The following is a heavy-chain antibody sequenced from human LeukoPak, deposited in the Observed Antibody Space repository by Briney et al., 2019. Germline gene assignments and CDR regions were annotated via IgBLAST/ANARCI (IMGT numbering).Heavy chain of an antibody. D-gene: IGHD3-10*01. J-gene: IGHJ4*02. CDR2: INPNSGGT. Sequence: ASVKVSCKASGYTFTGCYMHWVRQAPGQGLEWMGWINPNSGGTNYAQKFQGRVTMTRDTSISTAYIELSRLRSDDTAVYYCAKGPAGHYYGSGSYYNGFDYWGQGTLVTVSS. CDR1: GYTFTGCY. CDR3: AKGPAGHYYGSGSYYNGFDY. V-gene: IGHV1-2*02.